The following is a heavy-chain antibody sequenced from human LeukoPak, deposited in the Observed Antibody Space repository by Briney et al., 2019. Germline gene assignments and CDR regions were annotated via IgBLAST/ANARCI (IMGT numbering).Heavy chain of an antibody. CDR1: GFTFSSYA. CDR2: IKQDGSEK. D-gene: IGHD6-13*01. V-gene: IGHV3-7*01. Sequence: PGGSLRLSCAASGFTFSSYAMSWVRQAPGKGLEWVANIKQDGSEKYYVDSAKGRFTISRDNAKNSLYLQMNSLRAEDTAVYYCATDLGSSRPNFWGQEILVTVSS. CDR3: ATDLGSSRPNF. J-gene: IGHJ4*02.